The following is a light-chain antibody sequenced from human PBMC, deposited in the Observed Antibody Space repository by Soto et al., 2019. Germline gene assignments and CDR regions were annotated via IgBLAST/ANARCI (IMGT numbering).Light chain of an antibody. Sequence: QPVLTQSPSASASLGASVKLTCTLSSGHSSYAIAWHQQQPEKGPRYLMTLNSDGSHSKGDGIPDRFSGSSSGAERYLTISRLQSEDEADYSCQTWGTGTWVFGGGTKLTVL. V-gene: IGLV4-69*01. J-gene: IGLJ3*02. CDR1: SGHSSYA. CDR2: LNSDGSH. CDR3: QTWGTGTWV.